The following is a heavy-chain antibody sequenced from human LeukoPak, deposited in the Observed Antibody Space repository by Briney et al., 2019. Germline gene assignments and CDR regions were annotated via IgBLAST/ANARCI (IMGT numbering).Heavy chain of an antibody. CDR1: VFTFSSYS. CDR2: ISSSSSYI. D-gene: IGHD5-18*01. V-gene: IGHV3-21*01. J-gene: IGHJ4*02. Sequence: GGSLRLSCAASVFTFSSYSMGWVRQAPGKGLEWVSSISSSSSYIYYADSVKGRFTISRDNAKNSLYLQMNSLRAEDTAVYYCARADWDTAMIDYWGQGTLVTVSS. CDR3: ARADWDTAMIDY.